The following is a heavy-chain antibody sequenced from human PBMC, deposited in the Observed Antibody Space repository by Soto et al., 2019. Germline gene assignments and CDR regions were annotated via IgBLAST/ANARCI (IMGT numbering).Heavy chain of an antibody. CDR2: IGGSET. D-gene: IGHD6-19*01. J-gene: IGHJ5*02. V-gene: IGHV3-23*01. CDR3: AKDAVAGNGKYDWFDP. CDR1: GFTFSNHA. Sequence: GGPHRLSYTTSGFTFSNHAMSLIRQAQGKGLEWVSSIGGSETYYADSVKGRFTISRDNSKNALFLQMNSLRVDATAIYYCAKDAVAGNGKYDWFDPWGQGTLVTVSS.